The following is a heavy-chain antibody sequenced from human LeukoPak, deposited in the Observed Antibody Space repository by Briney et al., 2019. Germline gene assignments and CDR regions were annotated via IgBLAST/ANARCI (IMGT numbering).Heavy chain of an antibody. J-gene: IGHJ6*03. D-gene: IGHD2-15*01. Sequence: GGSLRLSCAASGFTFSSYAMSWVRQAPGKGLEWVSAISGSGGSTYYADSVKGRFTISRDNSKNTLYLEMNSLRAEDTAVYYCASRYCSGGSCPYYYYYYMDVWGKGTTVTVSS. V-gene: IGHV3-23*01. CDR2: ISGSGGST. CDR1: GFTFSSYA. CDR3: ASRYCSGGSCPYYYYYYMDV.